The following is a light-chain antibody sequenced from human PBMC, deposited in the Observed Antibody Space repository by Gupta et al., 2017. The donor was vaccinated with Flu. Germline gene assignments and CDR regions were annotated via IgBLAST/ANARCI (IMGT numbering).Light chain of an antibody. V-gene: IGLV3-21*02. CDR1: RIGTKS. Sequence: SYVLPQPPSVSVAPGQTATITCGGDRIGTKSVHWYRQKSGQAPVLVVYDDRDRPSGIPERFSGSNSGNTATLTISRVEAGDEADYYCQVWDSSRDPCVFGGGTKLAVL. CDR3: QVWDSSRDPCV. CDR2: DDR. J-gene: IGLJ3*02.